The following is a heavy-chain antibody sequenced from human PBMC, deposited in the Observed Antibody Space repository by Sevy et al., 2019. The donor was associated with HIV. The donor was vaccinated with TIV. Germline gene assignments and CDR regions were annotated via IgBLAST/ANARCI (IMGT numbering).Heavy chain of an antibody. V-gene: IGHV3-48*03. D-gene: IGHD3-22*01. CDR3: ARDLPGDSRMDV. CDR1: GFTFSSYE. Sequence: GGSLRLSCAASGFTFSSYEMNWVRQAPGKGLEWVSYISSSGSPIYYADSVKGRFTISRDNAKNSQYLQMNSLRAEDTGVYYCARDLPGDSRMDVWGQGTTVTVSS. J-gene: IGHJ6*02. CDR2: ISSSGSPI.